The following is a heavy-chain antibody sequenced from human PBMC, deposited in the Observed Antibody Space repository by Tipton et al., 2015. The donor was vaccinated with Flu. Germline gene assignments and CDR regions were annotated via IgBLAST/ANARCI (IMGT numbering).Heavy chain of an antibody. J-gene: IGHJ4*02. CDR3: ARFRGDQGAFGY. D-gene: IGHD3-3*01. V-gene: IGHV3-66*02. CDR2: IYSGGGT. Sequence: GSLRLSCTASGFTVSTNYMTWVRQAPGKGLEWVSVIYSGGGTYYTDSVKGRFTISRDDSKNTLYLQMNSLRLEDTAVYYCARFRGDQGAFGYWGQGTLVTVSS. CDR1: GFTVSTNY.